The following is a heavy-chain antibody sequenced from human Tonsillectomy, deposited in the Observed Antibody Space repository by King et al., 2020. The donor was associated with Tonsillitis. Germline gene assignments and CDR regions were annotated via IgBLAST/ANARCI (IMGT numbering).Heavy chain of an antibody. CDR1: GFTFRNFW. Sequence: QLVESGGGLVKPGGSLRLSCEGSGFTFRNFWMNWVRQAPGKGLVWVSHINNDGGFTKYADSGKGRITSTSDKSKNALYLQLDSRRAEDTAVYFCARDGGSGTYYNFFHLWGQGTLVTVSS. D-gene: IGHD3-10*01. CDR2: INNDGGFT. J-gene: IGHJ5*02. V-gene: IGHV3-74*03. CDR3: ARDGGSGTYYNFFHL.